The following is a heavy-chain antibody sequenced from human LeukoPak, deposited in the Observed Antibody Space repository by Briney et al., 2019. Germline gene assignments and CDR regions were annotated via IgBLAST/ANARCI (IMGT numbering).Heavy chain of an antibody. Sequence: PGGSLRLSRAASGCTLSSDAMNWVRRAPGKGLEWVSGTSDRGDYTYYADSVKGRFTISRDSSKNTLFLQMNSLRAEDTALYFCARKAQYNGHYPLDYWGQGTLVTVSS. CDR2: TSDRGDYT. V-gene: IGHV3-23*01. J-gene: IGHJ4*02. CDR1: GCTLSSDA. D-gene: IGHD1-7*01. CDR3: ARKAQYNGHYPLDY.